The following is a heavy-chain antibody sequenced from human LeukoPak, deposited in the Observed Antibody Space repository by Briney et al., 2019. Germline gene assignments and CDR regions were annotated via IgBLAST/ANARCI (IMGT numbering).Heavy chain of an antibody. CDR2: ISYDGSNK. CDR1: GFTFSSYA. J-gene: IGHJ4*02. Sequence: GGSLRLSCAASGFTFSSYAMHWVRQAPGKGLEWVAVISYDGSNKYYADSVKGRFTISRDNSKNTLYLQMNSLRAEDTAVYYCAKEGDYYDSSGYFDYWGQGTLVTVSS. D-gene: IGHD3-22*01. CDR3: AKEGDYYDSSGYFDY. V-gene: IGHV3-30-3*01.